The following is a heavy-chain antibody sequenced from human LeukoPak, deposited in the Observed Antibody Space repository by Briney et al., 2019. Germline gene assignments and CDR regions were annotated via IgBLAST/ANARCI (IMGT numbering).Heavy chain of an antibody. CDR3: AKDEQWQYISNYFDI. V-gene: IGHV3-30*18. Sequence: GSLRLSCAASGLTFSNYGMHWVRQAPGQGLEWVAGISYDGSNKYYADSVKGRFTISRDNSKNTQYLQMNSLRGEDTAVYYCAKDEQWQYISNYFDIWGQGTLVTVSS. D-gene: IGHD6-19*01. J-gene: IGHJ4*02. CDR1: GLTFSNYG. CDR2: ISYDGSNK.